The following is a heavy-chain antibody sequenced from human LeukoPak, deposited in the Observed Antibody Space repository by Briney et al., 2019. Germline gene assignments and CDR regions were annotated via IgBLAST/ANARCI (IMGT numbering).Heavy chain of an antibody. CDR3: ARGATVMPPYYSYYMDV. CDR1: GFTFSSYW. D-gene: IGHD3-22*01. J-gene: IGHJ6*03. V-gene: IGHV3-20*01. Sequence: PGGSLRLSCAASGFTFSSYWMSWVRQVPGKGLEWVSGINWNGASTGYADSVTGRFTISRDNTENSLYLQMNSLRAEDTALYHCARGATVMPPYYSYYMDVWGKGTTVTVSS. CDR2: INWNGAST.